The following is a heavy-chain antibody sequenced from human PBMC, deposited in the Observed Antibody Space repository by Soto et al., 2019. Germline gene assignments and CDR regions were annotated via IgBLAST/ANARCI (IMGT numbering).Heavy chain of an antibody. CDR2: IYSGGST. Sequence: EVQLVESGGGLIQPGGSLRLSCAASGFTVSSNYMSWVRQAPGKGLEWVSVIYSGGSTYYADSVKGRFTISRDNSKNTLYLQMNSLRAEDTAVYYCVRDRRGPAAVGMAVWGQGTTVTVSS. J-gene: IGHJ6*02. D-gene: IGHD6-25*01. V-gene: IGHV3-53*01. CDR1: GFTVSSNY. CDR3: VRDRRGPAAVGMAV.